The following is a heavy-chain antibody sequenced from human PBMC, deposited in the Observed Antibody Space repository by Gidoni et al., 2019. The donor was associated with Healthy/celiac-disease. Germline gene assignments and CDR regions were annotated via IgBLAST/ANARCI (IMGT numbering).Heavy chain of an antibody. V-gene: IGHV4-38-2*01. CDR2: IYPSGST. D-gene: IGHD1-1*01. CDR3: ARGFLEFDP. CDR1: GYSISSGYY. Sequence: QVQLQESGPGLVKPSETLSLTCAVSGYSISSGYYWGWIRQPPGKGLEWIGSIYPSGSTYYNPSLKSRVTISVDTSKNQFSLKLSSVTAADTAVYYCARGFLEFDPWGQGTLVTVSS. J-gene: IGHJ5*02.